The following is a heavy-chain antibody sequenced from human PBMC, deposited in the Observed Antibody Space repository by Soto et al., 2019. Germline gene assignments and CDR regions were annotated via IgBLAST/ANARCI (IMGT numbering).Heavy chain of an antibody. Sequence: QVHLEESGGGLVKPGGSLRLSCTASGFTFSDYYMSWIRQAPGKGLEWLAYISGSGSTTYYTDSVKGRFAISRDNARTSRYLQIGSLRVEDSAVYYCARSSLTYFEFWGQGTLVTVSS. CDR1: GFTFSDYY. CDR2: ISGSGSTT. J-gene: IGHJ4*02. V-gene: IGHV3-11*01. CDR3: ARSSLTYFEF.